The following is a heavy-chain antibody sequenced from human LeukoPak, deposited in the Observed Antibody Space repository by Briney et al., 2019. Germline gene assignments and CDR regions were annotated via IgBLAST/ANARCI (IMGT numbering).Heavy chain of an antibody. J-gene: IGHJ4*02. D-gene: IGHD1-7*01. Sequence: ASVKVSCKASGYTFTGYYIHWVRQAPGQGLEWMGWINPNSGNTNCAQRFQGGVTMTRDTSISTAYMELSRLRSADTAVYYCAREADNWNYVRRGPPFDYWGQGTLVTVS. CDR2: INPNSGNT. CDR1: GYTFTGYY. CDR3: AREADNWNYVRRGPPFDY. V-gene: IGHV1-2*02.